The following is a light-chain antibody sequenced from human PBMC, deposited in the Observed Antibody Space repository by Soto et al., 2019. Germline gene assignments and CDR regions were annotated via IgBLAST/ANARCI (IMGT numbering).Light chain of an antibody. Sequence: DIQMTQSPSSLSASVGDRVTITCRASQNISHYLNWYQQKPGKAPKLLIYAASSLQSGVPSRFSGSESGTDSTLTISSLQPEDFATYYCQQTYSRVTFGPGTKVEIK. V-gene: IGKV1-39*01. J-gene: IGKJ2*01. CDR3: QQTYSRVT. CDR2: AAS. CDR1: QNISHY.